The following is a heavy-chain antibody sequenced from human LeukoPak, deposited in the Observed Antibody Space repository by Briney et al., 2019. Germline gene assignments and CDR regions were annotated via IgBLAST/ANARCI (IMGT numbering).Heavy chain of an antibody. J-gene: IGHJ4*02. CDR1: GFTFSSYA. Sequence: PGGSLRLSCAVSGFTFSSYAMSWVRQAPGKGLEWVSAISGSGGSTYYADSVKGRFTISRNTSKNTLELQMNSLRVEDTAIYYCAKVSVCYGCYLAYWGQGTLVTVS. CDR2: ISGSGGST. V-gene: IGHV3-23*01. D-gene: IGHD3-16*01. CDR3: AKVSVCYGCYLAY.